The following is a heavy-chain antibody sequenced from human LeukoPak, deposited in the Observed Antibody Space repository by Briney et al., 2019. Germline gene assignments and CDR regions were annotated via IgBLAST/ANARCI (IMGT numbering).Heavy chain of an antibody. Sequence: GASVKVSCRASGYAFTRYGFSWVRQVPGQGLEWMGWISAYNGDTNYAQKFKGRVTMTTDTSTRTAYMELRSLRSDDTAVYYCARDPSNTSGRYIYFDYWGQGTLVTVSS. J-gene: IGHJ4*02. V-gene: IGHV1-18*01. CDR3: ARDPSNTSGRYIYFDY. CDR1: GYAFTRYG. CDR2: ISAYNGDT. D-gene: IGHD6-19*01.